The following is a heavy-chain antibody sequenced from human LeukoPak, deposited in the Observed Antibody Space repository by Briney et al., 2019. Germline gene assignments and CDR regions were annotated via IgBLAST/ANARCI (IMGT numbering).Heavy chain of an antibody. Sequence: GSSVKVSCKASGGTFSSYAISWVRQAPGQGLEWMGGSIPIFGTANYAQKFQGRVTITTDESTSTAYMELSSLRSEDTAVYYCARNYGDYVYYFDYWGQGTLVTVSS. CDR3: ARNYGDYVYYFDY. CDR1: GGTFSSYA. D-gene: IGHD4-17*01. V-gene: IGHV1-69*05. J-gene: IGHJ4*02. CDR2: SIPIFGTA.